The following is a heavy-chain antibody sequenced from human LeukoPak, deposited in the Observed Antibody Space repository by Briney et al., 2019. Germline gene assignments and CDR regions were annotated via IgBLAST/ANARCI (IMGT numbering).Heavy chain of an antibody. CDR1: GFTFSSYA. CDR3: AKGQTGGPYSYLDY. CDR2: ISGSGGST. V-gene: IGHV3-23*01. D-gene: IGHD1-26*01. Sequence: GGSLRLSCAASGFTFSSYAMSWVRQAPGKGLEWVSAISGSGGSTYYADSVKGRLTISRDNSKNTLYLQMNSLRAEDTAVYYCAKGQTGGPYSYLDYWGQGTLVTVSS. J-gene: IGHJ4*02.